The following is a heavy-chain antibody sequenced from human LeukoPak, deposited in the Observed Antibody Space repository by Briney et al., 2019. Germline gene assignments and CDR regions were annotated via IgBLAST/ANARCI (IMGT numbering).Heavy chain of an antibody. D-gene: IGHD3-22*01. J-gene: IGHJ4*02. Sequence: GGSLRLSCAASGFTFSSYWMSWVRQAPGKGLEWVANIKQDGSEKYYVDSVKGRLTISRDNAKNSLYLQMNSLRAEDTAVYYCARDMYYYDSSGFHDYWGQGTLVTVSS. CDR2: IKQDGSEK. CDR3: ARDMYYYDSSGFHDY. V-gene: IGHV3-7*01. CDR1: GFTFSSYW.